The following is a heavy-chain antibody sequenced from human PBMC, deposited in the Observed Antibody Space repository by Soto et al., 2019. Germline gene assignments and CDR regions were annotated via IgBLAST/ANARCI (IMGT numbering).Heavy chain of an antibody. V-gene: IGHV1-3*01. J-gene: IGHJ4*02. Sequence: ASVKVSCKASGYTFTSYAMHWVRQAPGQRLEWMGWINAGNGNTKYSQKFQGRVTITRDTSASTAYMELSSLRSEDTAVYYCARDRGYGSGSYYNYFDYWGKGTLVTVSS. D-gene: IGHD3-10*01. CDR1: GYTFTSYA. CDR3: ARDRGYGSGSYYNYFDY. CDR2: INAGNGNT.